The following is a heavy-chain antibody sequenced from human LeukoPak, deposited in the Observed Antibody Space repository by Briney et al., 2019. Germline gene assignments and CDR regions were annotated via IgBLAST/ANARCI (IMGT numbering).Heavy chain of an antibody. J-gene: IGHJ4*02. V-gene: IGHV3-23*01. CDR2: ISGSGGST. CDR1: GFTFSSYG. D-gene: IGHD3-10*01. Sequence: GGSLRLSCAASGFTFSSYGMSWVRQAPGKGLEWVSAISGSGGSTYYADSVKGRFTISRDNSKNTLYLQMNSLRAEDTAVYYCARVVPPTDYGSGSYFWDPYNFDYWGQGTLVTVSS. CDR3: ARVVPPTDYGSGSYFWDPYNFDY.